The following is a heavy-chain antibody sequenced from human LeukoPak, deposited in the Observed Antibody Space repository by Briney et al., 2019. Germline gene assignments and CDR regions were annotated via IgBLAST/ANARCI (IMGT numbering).Heavy chain of an antibody. CDR3: AKGQTWASVYFDS. J-gene: IGHJ4*02. V-gene: IGHV3-23*01. D-gene: IGHD7-27*01. CDR2: ISSSGDVA. CDR1: GFTFSSCA. Sequence: GGTPRLSCAASGFTFSSCAMSWVRQAPGKGLEYISAISSSGDVALYADSVKGRFTISRDNFKNTSYLQMNSLRAEDTAVYYCAKGQTWASVYFDSWGQGTLVTV.